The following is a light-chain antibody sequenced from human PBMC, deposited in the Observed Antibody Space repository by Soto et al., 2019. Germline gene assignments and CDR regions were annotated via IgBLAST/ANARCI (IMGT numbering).Light chain of an antibody. CDR1: QGIGIT. CDR2: GAS. CDR3: QRYNDSPLT. Sequence: IVMTQSPATLSVSPGERVTLSCRASQGIGITLAWYQQKPGQTPRLLIYGASTRATGIPARFSGSGSGTEFTLTINSLQSEDSAVYYCQRYNDSPLTFGGGTKVEIK. J-gene: IGKJ4*01. V-gene: IGKV3-15*01.